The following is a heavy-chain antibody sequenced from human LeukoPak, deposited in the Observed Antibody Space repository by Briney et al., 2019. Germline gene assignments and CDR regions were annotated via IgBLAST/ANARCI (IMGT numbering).Heavy chain of an antibody. CDR2: ISGSGGST. CDR1: GFTFSSYA. D-gene: IGHD3-3*01. J-gene: IGHJ4*02. CDR3: AKEGSITTFGVALGQAPLDY. V-gene: IGHV3-23*01. Sequence: GGSLRLSCAASGFTFSSYAMSWVRQAPGKGLEWVSAISGSGGSTYYADSVKGRFTISRDNSKNTLYLQMNSLRAEDTAVYYCAKEGSITTFGVALGQAPLDYWGQGTLVTVFS.